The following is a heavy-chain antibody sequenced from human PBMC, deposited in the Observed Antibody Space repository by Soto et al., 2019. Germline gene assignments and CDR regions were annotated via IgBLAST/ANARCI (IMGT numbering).Heavy chain of an antibody. CDR2: WYDGGGT. J-gene: IGHJ6*02. CDR3: ASCPIPAPGYDV. CDR1: GLTVSGKGY. V-gene: IGHV3-66*01. D-gene: IGHD3-22*01. Sequence: QPGGSLRLSCAVSGLTVSGKGYVAGGRQAPGGVLGVVAVWYDGGGTYYADSVKGRFTTSGDNSRTILYLQMNGLRPEDTAVYYCASCPIPAPGYDVWGQGTTVTVSS.